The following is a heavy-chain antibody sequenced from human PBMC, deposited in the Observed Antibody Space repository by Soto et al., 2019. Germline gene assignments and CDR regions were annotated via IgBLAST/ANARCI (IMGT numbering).Heavy chain of an antibody. J-gene: IGHJ4*02. CDR3: ARGSGVGATPDY. CDR1: GGSFSGYY. CDR2: INHSGST. Sequence: QVQLQQWGAGLLKPSETLSLTCAVYGGSFSGYYWSWIRQPPGKGLEWIGEINHSGSTNYNPSLKSRGTISVDTSKNQFSLKLSSVTAADTAVYYCARGSGVGATPDYWGQGTLVTVSS. D-gene: IGHD1-26*01. V-gene: IGHV4-34*01.